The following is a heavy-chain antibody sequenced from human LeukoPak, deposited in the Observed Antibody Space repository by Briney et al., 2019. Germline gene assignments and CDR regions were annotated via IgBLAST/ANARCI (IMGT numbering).Heavy chain of an antibody. CDR2: INPSGGST. CDR1: GYTFTSYY. D-gene: IGHD3-22*01. V-gene: IGHV1-46*01. J-gene: IGHJ4*02. CDR3: AGDPLYYYDSSGYYEAAPVDY. Sequence: ASVKVSCKASGYTFTSYYMHWVRQAPGQGLEWMGIINPSGGSTSYAQKFQGGVTMTRDTSTSTVYMELSSLRSEDTAVYYCAGDPLYYYDSSGYYEAAPVDYWGQGTLVTVSS.